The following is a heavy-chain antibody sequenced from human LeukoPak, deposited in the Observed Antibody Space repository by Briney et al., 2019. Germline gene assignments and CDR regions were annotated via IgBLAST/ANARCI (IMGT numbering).Heavy chain of an antibody. D-gene: IGHD2-15*01. CDR3: ARSGSWCSGGSCHGGNWFDP. V-gene: IGHV3-48*03. J-gene: IGHJ5*02. CDR2: ISSSGSTI. CDR1: GFTFSTYE. Sequence: GGSLRLSCAASGFTFSTYEMNWVRQAPGKGLEWVSYISSSGSTIYYADSVKGRLTISRDNARKSLYLQMNSLRAEDTAVYYCARSGSWCSGGSCHGGNWFDPWGHGALVTVSS.